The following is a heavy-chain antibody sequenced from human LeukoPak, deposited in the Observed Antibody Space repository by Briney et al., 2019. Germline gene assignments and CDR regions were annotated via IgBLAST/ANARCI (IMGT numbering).Heavy chain of an antibody. Sequence: GGSLRLSCAASGFTVSTNYMTWVRQAPGKGLEWVSVIYTDGTTYYADSVKGRFTISRDNSKNTLYLQMNSLRAEDTAVYYCARRRSGYFDYWGQGTLVTVSS. CDR1: GFTVSTNY. J-gene: IGHJ4*02. V-gene: IGHV3-53*01. CDR3: ARRRSGYFDY. CDR2: IYTDGTT. D-gene: IGHD3-22*01.